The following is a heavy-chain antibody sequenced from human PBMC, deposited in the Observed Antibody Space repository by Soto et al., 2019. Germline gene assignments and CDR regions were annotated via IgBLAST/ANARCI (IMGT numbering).Heavy chain of an antibody. CDR2: IYWDDDK. CDR3: APRRGYCSGGSCYSIWFDP. D-gene: IGHD2-15*01. Sequence: QITLKESGPTLVKPTQTLTLTCTFSGFSLSTSGVGVGWIRQPPGKALEWLALIYWDDDKRYSPSLKSRLTITKYTSKHQAVLTTTNMYPVDTATYSCAPRRGYCSGGSCYSIWFDPWGQGTLVTVSS. J-gene: IGHJ5*02. CDR1: GFSLSTSGVG. V-gene: IGHV2-5*02.